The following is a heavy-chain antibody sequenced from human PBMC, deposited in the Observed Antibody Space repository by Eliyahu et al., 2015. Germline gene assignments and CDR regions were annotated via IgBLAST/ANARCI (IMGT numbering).Heavy chain of an antibody. J-gene: IGHJ4*02. CDR2: INHSGST. V-gene: IGHV4-34*01. Sequence: QVQLQQWGAGLLKPSETLSLTCAVYGGSFSGYYXRWIRQPPGKGLEWIGEINHSGSTNYNPSLKSRVTISVDTSKNQFSLKLSSVTAADTAVYYCASLVLGNTAMVNFDYWGQGTLVTVSS. D-gene: IGHD5-18*01. CDR1: GGSFSGYY. CDR3: ASLVLGNTAMVNFDY.